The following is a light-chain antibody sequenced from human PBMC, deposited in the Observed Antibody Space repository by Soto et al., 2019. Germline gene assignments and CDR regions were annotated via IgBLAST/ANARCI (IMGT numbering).Light chain of an antibody. CDR2: EVS. CDR3: SSYAGSNRV. CDR1: SSDVGGYNY. J-gene: IGLJ1*01. V-gene: IGLV2-8*01. Sequence: QSALTQPPSASGSPGQSVTISCTGTSSDVGGYNYVSWYQQLPGKAPKLMIYEVSKRPSGGPDRFSGSKSGNTASLTVSGLQADDEADYYCSSYAGSNRVFGTGTKVTVL.